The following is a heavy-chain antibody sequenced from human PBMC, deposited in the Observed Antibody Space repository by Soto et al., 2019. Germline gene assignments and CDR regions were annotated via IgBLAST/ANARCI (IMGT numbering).Heavy chain of an antibody. CDR3: AKGTGLLSYYYGMDV. D-gene: IGHD2-2*01. CDR2: LSGSGGRT. CDR1: RFTFSSYA. V-gene: IGHV3-23*01. J-gene: IGHJ6*02. Sequence: GGSLRLSCAASRFTFSSYAMSWVRQAPGKGLEWVSTLSGSGGRTYYADSVKGRFTISRDNSKNTLYLQMNSLRAEDTAVYYCAKGTGLLSYYYGMDVWGQGTTVTVSS.